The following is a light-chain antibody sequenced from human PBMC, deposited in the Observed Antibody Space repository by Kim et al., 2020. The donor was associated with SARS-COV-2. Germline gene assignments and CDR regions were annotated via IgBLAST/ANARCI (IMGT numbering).Light chain of an antibody. CDR3: QQSYTAPLT. V-gene: IGKV1-39*01. CDR1: EGIRNF. J-gene: IGKJ3*01. Sequence: GYRATITGRESEGIRNFLNWNQQKPGKVTNLLISAASSLQSGVPSRFSGSRSGTDFTLTISSRQPEDFAVYYCQQSYTAPLTFDPGTKVDIK. CDR2: AAS.